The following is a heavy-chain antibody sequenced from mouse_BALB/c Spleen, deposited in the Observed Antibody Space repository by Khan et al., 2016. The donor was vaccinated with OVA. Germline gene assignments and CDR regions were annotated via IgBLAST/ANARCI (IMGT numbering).Heavy chain of an antibody. J-gene: IGHJ3*01. Sequence: QVQLQQPGAELARPGASVKMSCKASGYTFTSYTIHWIKKRPGQGLEWIGYINPSNGYTNYNQKFKDKATLTTDKTSTTPYLQLSRLTSYDSAVYNCVRDGASHRNDCLFAYWGQGTLVTVSA. CDR1: GYTFTSYT. V-gene: IGHV1-4*01. CDR2: INPSNGYT. CDR3: VRDGASHRNDCLFAY. D-gene: IGHD2-14*01.